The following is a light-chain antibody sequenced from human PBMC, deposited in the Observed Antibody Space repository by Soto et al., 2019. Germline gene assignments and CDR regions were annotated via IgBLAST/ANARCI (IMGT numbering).Light chain of an antibody. CDR2: GNS. Sequence: QSVLTQPPSVSGAPGQRVTISCTGYNSNIGAGYDVHGYQQLPGTAPKLLIYGNSNRPSGVPDRFSASKSGTSASLAITGLQAEDEADYYCQSYDSSLSGWVFGGGTKVTVL. V-gene: IGLV1-40*01. J-gene: IGLJ3*02. CDR1: NSNIGAGYD. CDR3: QSYDSSLSGWV.